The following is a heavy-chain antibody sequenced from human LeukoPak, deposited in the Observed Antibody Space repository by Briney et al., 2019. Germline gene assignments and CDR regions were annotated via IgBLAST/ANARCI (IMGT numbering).Heavy chain of an antibody. CDR1: GFTFSSYA. CDR2: ISYDGSNK. CDR3: ARDEMYGSGSYAYFDY. Sequence: GRSLRLSCAASGFTFSSYAMHWVRQAPGKGLEWVAVISYDGSNKYYADSVKGRFTISRDNAKNPLYLQLNSLRAEDTAAYFCARDEMYGSGSYAYFDYWGQGTLVTVSS. D-gene: IGHD3-10*01. J-gene: IGHJ4*02. V-gene: IGHV3-30-3*01.